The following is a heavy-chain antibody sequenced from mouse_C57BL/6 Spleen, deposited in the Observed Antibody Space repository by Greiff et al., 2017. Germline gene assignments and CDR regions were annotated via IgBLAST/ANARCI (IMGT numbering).Heavy chain of an antibody. Sequence: QVQLQQPGAELVRPGSSVKLSCKASGYTFTSYWMDWVKQRPGQGLEWIGNIYPSDSETHYNQKFKDKATVTVDKTSSTAYMRLSSLTSVDSAVYYCARSDYSNYIYYAMDYWGQGTSVTVSS. CDR3: ARSDYSNYIYYAMDY. D-gene: IGHD2-5*01. CDR1: GYTFTSYW. J-gene: IGHJ4*01. V-gene: IGHV1-61*01. CDR2: IYPSDSET.